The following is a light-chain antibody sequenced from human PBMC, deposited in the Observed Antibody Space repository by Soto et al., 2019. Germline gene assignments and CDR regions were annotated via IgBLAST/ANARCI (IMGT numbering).Light chain of an antibody. J-gene: IGLJ2*01. CDR2: EVT. CDR3: FSYSHSSTHVV. Sequence: QSALTQPASVSGSPGQSITISCTGTGDDVGAYDYVSWYQQHPGKAPKLIIYEVTDRPSGVSDRFSGSKSGDTASLTISGLQAEDEATYYCFSYSHSSTHVVLGGGTKVTVL. CDR1: GDDVGAYDY. V-gene: IGLV2-14*01.